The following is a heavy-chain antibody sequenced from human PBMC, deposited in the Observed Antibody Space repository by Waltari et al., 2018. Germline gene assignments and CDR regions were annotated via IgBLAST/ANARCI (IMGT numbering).Heavy chain of an antibody. V-gene: IGHV1-2*06. CDR2: INPNSGGT. CDR1: GYTFTGYY. Sequence: QVQLVQSGAEVKKPGASVKVSCKASGYTFTGYYMHWVRQAPGQGLEWMGRINPNSGGTNYAQKFQGRVTMTRDTSISTAYMELSRLRSDDMAVYYCARDQVGYQLVLRYYGMDVWGQGTTVTVSS. D-gene: IGHD6-6*01. CDR3: ARDQVGYQLVLRYYGMDV. J-gene: IGHJ6*02.